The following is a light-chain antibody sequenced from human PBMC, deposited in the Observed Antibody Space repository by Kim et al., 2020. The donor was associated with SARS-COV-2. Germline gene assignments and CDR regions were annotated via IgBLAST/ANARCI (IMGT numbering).Light chain of an antibody. V-gene: IGKV3-20*01. J-gene: IGKJ2*01. CDR2: AAA. CDR1: QSVSSSY. CDR3: QQYDSSYT. Sequence: SLSPGERVTLSCRASQSVSSSYLAWYQQKPGQAPRLLIYAAASRATGIPDRFSGSGSGTDFSLTISRLEPEDFAVYYCQQYDSSYTFGQGNKLEI.